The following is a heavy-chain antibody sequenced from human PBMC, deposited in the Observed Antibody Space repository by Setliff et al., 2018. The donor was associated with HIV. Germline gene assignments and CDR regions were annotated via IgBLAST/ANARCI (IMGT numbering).Heavy chain of an antibody. CDR2: IYTTGST. V-gene: IGHV4-61*09. D-gene: IGHD2-21*02. J-gene: IGHJ6*03. Sequence: SVTLSLTCSVSGDSISRGSYYWRWIRLPAGKGLEWIGHIYTTGSTNYNPSLKSRLTISVDTSKNQFSLMLSSVTAADTAVYYGVRVVVTAIMDYYYYYMDVWGKGTTVTVSS. CDR3: VRVVVTAIMDYYYYYMDV. CDR1: GDSISRGSYY.